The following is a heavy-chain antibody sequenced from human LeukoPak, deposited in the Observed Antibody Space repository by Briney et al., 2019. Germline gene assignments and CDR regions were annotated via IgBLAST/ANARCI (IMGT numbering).Heavy chain of an antibody. CDR1: GFTFSNAW. J-gene: IGHJ3*02. CDR2: IKSKTEGGTT. D-gene: IGHD1-14*01. Sequence: GGSLRLSCAASGFTFSNAWMSWVRQAPGKGLEWVGRIKSKTEGGTTDYAAPVKGRFTISRDDSKNTLYLQMNSLKTEDTAVYYCTTEAPGNAFDIWGQGTMVTVSS. CDR3: TTEAPGNAFDI. V-gene: IGHV3-15*01.